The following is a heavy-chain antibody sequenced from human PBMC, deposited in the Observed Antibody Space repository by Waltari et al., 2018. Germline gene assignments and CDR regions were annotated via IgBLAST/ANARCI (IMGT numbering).Heavy chain of an antibody. CDR3: ATIRTREWELRSYFEY. D-gene: IGHD1-26*01. Sequence: EVEVVESGGGLVQPGRSLRLSCVVSGIPFDDYAFNWGRQIPGKGLEWVSGISWNSGIIGYADSVRGRFTISRDNARNSLYLQMDNLRPDDSAVYYCATIRTREWELRSYFEYWGQGTLVTVSS. CDR2: ISWNSGII. J-gene: IGHJ4*02. V-gene: IGHV3-9*01. CDR1: GIPFDDYA.